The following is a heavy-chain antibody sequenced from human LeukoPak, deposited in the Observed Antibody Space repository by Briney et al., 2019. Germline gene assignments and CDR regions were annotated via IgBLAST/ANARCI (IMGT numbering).Heavy chain of an antibody. D-gene: IGHD6-19*01. CDR3: ARDRAVAGLLDY. CDR1: GFTFSTYW. V-gene: IGHV3-7*01. CDR2: IKEDGSEK. Sequence: GGSLRLSCAVSGFTFSTYWMTWVRQAPGKGLEWVANIKEDGSEKNYVDSVTGRFSISRDNAKNSLYLQMNSLRVEDTAVYFCARDRAVAGLLDYWGQGTLVSVSS. J-gene: IGHJ4*02.